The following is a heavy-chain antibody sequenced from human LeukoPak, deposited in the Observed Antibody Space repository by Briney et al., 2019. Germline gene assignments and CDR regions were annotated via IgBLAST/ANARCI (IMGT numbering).Heavy chain of an antibody. J-gene: IGHJ4*02. CDR3: GRGPGMATRNFDY. CDR1: GGSFSGYY. Sequence: SETLSLTCAVYGGSFSGYYWSWIRQPPGKGLEWIGEINHSGSTNYNPSLKSRVTISVDTSKNQFSLKLSSVTAADTAVYYCGRGPGMATRNFDYWGQGTLVTVSS. D-gene: IGHD5-24*01. CDR2: INHSGST. V-gene: IGHV4-34*01.